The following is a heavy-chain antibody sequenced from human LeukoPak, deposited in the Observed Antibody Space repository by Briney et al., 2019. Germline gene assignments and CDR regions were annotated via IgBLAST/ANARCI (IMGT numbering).Heavy chain of an antibody. CDR1: GYTFTSYG. CDR2: ISAYNGNT. Sequence: AASVKVSCKASGYTFTSYGISWVRQPPGQGLEWMGWISAYNGNTNYAQKLQGRVTMTTDTSTSTAYMELRSLRSDDTAVYYCARDSLGPWGILTPFDYWGQGTLVTVSS. D-gene: IGHD3-9*01. CDR3: ARDSLGPWGILTPFDY. J-gene: IGHJ4*02. V-gene: IGHV1-18*04.